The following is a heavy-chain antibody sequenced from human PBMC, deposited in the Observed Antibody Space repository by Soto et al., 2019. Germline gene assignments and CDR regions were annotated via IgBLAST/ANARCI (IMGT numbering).Heavy chain of an antibody. Sequence: QVQLQESGPGLVKPSETLSLTCSVSGDSISNYYWTWIRQPAGKGLEWIGRVSTSGSPNYNPSLKSRVTMSVDTSKNQLSLKLNSVTAADTAVYYCARGKYSSGWYVDYGLDVWGQGTTVTVSS. D-gene: IGHD6-13*01. CDR2: VSTSGSP. J-gene: IGHJ6*02. V-gene: IGHV4-4*07. CDR1: GDSISNYY. CDR3: ARGKYSSGWYVDYGLDV.